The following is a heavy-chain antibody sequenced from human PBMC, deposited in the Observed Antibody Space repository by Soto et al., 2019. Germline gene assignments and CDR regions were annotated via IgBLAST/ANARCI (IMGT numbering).Heavy chain of an antibody. V-gene: IGHV4-59*04. J-gene: IGHJ5*02. Sequence: SETLSLTCTVSGGSISSYYWNWIRQPPGKGLEWIGYIYHSGSTYYNPSLKSRVTISVDRSKNQFSLKLSSVTAADTAVYYCARDLLFDPWGQGTLVTVSS. CDR3: ARDLLFDP. D-gene: IGHD3-10*01. CDR1: GGSISSYY. CDR2: IYHSGST.